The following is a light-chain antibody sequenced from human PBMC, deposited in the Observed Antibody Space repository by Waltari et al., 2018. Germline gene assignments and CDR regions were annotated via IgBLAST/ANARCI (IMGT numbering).Light chain of an antibody. CDR1: SSDEGGYDY. CDR2: DVT. V-gene: IGLV2-11*01. Sequence: QSALTQPRSVSGSPGQSVTISCTGTSSDEGGYDYVSWYQHHPGKAPKPMICDVTKRPSGVPDRFSGSKSGNTASLTISGLQAEDEADYYCCSYAGSYTHVVFGGGTKLTVL. CDR3: CSYAGSYTHVV. J-gene: IGLJ2*01.